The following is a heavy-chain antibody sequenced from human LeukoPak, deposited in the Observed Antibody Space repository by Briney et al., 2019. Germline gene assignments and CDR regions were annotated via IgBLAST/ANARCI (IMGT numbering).Heavy chain of an antibody. V-gene: IGHV3-49*04. D-gene: IGHD3-9*01. Sequence: PGRSLRLSCTTSGFTFGDYAMSWVRQAPGKGLEWVAFVRDKANGGTTDYAASVKGRFTISRDDSKSIAYLQMNSLKTEDTAMYYCARGTFYDIFTGYTFDYWGQEPWSPSPQ. CDR3: ARGTFYDIFTGYTFDY. J-gene: IGHJ4*01. CDR2: VRDKANGGTT. CDR1: GFTFGDYA.